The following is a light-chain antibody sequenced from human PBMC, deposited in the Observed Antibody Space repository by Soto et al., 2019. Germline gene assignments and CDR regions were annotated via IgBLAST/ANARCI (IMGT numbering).Light chain of an antibody. CDR1: QSISSY. CDR3: QHYNSYSEA. V-gene: IGKV1-5*03. J-gene: IGKJ5*01. CDR2: QAS. Sequence: DIQMTQSPSTLSASVGDRVTITCRASQSISSYLNWYQQRPGKAPKLLLYQASSLQSGVPSRFSGSGSGTEFTLTISSLQPDDFATYYCQHYNSYSEAFGQGTRLEIK.